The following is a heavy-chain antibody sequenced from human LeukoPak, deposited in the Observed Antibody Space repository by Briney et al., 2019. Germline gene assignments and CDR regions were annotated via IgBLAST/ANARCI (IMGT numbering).Heavy chain of an antibody. CDR1: GGSFSGYY. J-gene: IGHJ4*02. V-gene: IGHV4-34*01. D-gene: IGHD1-26*01. CDR2: INHSGST. CDR3: ARGRYPHS. Sequence: PSETLSLTCAVYGGSFSGYYWSWIRQPPGRGLEWIGEINHSGSTNYNPSLKSRVTISVDPSKNQFSLKLSSVTAADTAVYYCARGRYPHSWGQGTLVTVSS.